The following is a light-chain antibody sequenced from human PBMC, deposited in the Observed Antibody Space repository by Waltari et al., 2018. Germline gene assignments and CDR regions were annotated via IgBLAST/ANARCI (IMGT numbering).Light chain of an antibody. V-gene: IGKV1-39*01. CDR2: AAS. CDR3: QQSYSTPYT. CDR1: QSISSY. Sequence: IRMCPSPSSLFASLGDRVTTTCRASQSISSYLNWYQQKPGKAPQLLIYAASSLQSGVPSRFSGSGSGTDFTLTISSLQPEDFATYYCQQSYSTPYTFGQGTQLEIK. J-gene: IGKJ2*01.